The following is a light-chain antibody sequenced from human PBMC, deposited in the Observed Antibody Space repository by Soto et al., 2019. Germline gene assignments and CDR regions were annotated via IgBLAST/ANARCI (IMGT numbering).Light chain of an antibody. V-gene: IGKV3-20*01. CDR1: QSVSSSY. Sequence: EIVLTQSPGTLSLSPGERATLSCRARQSVSSSYLAWYQQKPGQAPRLLLYGASSRATGIPDRFSGSGSGPDFTLTISRLEPEDFAVYYCRQYGSSPWTFGQGTKLEIK. CDR3: RQYGSSPWT. J-gene: IGKJ1*01. CDR2: GAS.